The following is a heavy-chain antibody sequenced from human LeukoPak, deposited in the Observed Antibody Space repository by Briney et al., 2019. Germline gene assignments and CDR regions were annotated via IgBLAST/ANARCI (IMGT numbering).Heavy chain of an antibody. CDR2: IYDSAST. V-gene: IGHV4-59*01. CDR1: GGSISSDY. Sequence: SETLSLTCTVSGGSISSDYWSWIRQPPRKGLEWIGYIYDSASTNYNPSLKSRVTISVDTSKNQFSLKLSSVTAADTAVYYCARGKWHYYFDYWGQGTLVTVSS. J-gene: IGHJ4*02. D-gene: IGHD5-12*01. CDR3: ARGKWHYYFDY.